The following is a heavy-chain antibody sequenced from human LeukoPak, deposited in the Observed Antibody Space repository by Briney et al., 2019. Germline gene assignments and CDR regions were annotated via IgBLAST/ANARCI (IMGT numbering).Heavy chain of an antibody. V-gene: IGHV4-31*03. J-gene: IGHJ6*03. CDR1: SGSISIGDYY. CDR3: ARTKMKQNYYYYMDV. CDR2: IYYSGST. Sequence: SETLSLTCTVSSGSISIGDYYWSWIRQHPGKGLEWIGCIYYSGSTYDNPSLKSRVTLSVDTSKNQFSLNLSSVTAADTAVYYCARTKMKQNYYYYMDVWGKGTTVTVSS. D-gene: IGHD1/OR15-1a*01.